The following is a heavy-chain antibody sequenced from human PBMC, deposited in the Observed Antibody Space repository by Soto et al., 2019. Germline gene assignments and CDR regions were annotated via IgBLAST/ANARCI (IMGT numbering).Heavy chain of an antibody. V-gene: IGHV1-69*13. CDR3: ARDPGYCSGGSCYSIMRY. CDR1: GGTFSSYA. CDR2: IIPIFGTA. J-gene: IGHJ4*02. D-gene: IGHD2-15*01. Sequence: SVKVSCKASGGTFSSYAISLVRQAPGQGLEWMGGIIPIFGTANYAQKFQGRVTITADESTSTAYMELSSLRSEDTAVYYCARDPGYCSGGSCYSIMRYWGQGTLVTVSS.